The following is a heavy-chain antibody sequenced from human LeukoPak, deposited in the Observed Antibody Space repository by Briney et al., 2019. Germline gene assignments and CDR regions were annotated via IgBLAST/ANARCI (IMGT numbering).Heavy chain of an antibody. Sequence: PGGSLRLSCAASGFSFSSYWMHWVRQAPGKGLVWVSRINEDGSTINYADSVKGRFTISRDNAKNSLYLQMNSLRAEDTAVYYCAREIDDFWSGYSMDWGQGTLVTVSS. CDR1: GFSFSSYW. D-gene: IGHD3-3*01. J-gene: IGHJ4*02. CDR3: AREIDDFWSGYSMD. V-gene: IGHV3-74*01. CDR2: INEDGSTI.